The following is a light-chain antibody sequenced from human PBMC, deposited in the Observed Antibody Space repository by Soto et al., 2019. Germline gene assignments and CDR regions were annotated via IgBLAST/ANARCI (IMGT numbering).Light chain of an antibody. J-gene: IGKJ1*01. CDR3: MQATQSPWT. CDR2: KVS. CDR1: QSLVHKDGNTY. Sequence: DIVVTQTPLSSPVALGQAASISCRSSQSLVHKDGNTYLSWFHQRPGRPSRFLIYKVSVRFSGVPDRFSGSGAGTDFTLTISRVETEDVGVYYCMQATQSPWTFGQGTKVEIK. V-gene: IGKV2-24*01.